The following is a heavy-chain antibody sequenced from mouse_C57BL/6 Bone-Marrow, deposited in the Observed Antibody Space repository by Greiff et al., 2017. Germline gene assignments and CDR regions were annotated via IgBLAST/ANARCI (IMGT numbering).Heavy chain of an antibody. CDR1: GYTFTSYG. J-gene: IGHJ3*01. CDR3: ARPYYYSTGFAY. Sequence: QVQLQQSGAELARPGASVKLSCKASGYTFTSYGISWVKQRTGQGLEWIGEIYPRSGNTYYNEKFKGKATLTADKSSSTAYMELRSLTSEDSAVYFCARPYYYSTGFAYWGQGTLVTVSA. V-gene: IGHV1-81*01. CDR2: IYPRSGNT. D-gene: IGHD1-1*01.